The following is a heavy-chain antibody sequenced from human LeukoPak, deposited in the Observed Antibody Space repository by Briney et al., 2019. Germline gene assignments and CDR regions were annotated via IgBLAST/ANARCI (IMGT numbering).Heavy chain of an antibody. Sequence: ASVKVSCKASEHTFTGYHMHWVRQAPGQGLEWMGRINPNSGDTNYAQKFQGRVTMTRDTSISTAYMELSRLRSDDTAVDYCARDYCSSTSCLFDYWGQGTLVTVSS. J-gene: IGHJ4*02. V-gene: IGHV1-2*06. CDR3: ARDYCSSTSCLFDY. D-gene: IGHD2-2*01. CDR1: EHTFTGYH. CDR2: INPNSGDT.